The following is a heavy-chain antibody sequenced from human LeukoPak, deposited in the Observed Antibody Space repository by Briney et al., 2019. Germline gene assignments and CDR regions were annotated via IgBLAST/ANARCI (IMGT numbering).Heavy chain of an antibody. J-gene: IGHJ4*02. V-gene: IGHV3-11*01. Sequence: PGGSLRLSCAASGITLSDFYMSWMRQAPGKGLEWISFVSSKGNIIHNADSAKGRFTISRDNATNSLYLHMDSLRVEDTATYFCASGGRAYNFWGPGTAVTVSS. D-gene: IGHD2-15*01. CDR3: ASGGRAYNF. CDR2: VSSKGNII. CDR1: GITLSDFY.